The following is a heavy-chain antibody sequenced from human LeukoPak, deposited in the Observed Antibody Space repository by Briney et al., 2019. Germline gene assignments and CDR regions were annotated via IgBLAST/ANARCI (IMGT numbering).Heavy chain of an antibody. CDR2: IYYSGST. J-gene: IGHJ4*02. CDR3: ARLLGYCSGGSCSSDY. V-gene: IGHV4-39*01. Sequence: SETLSLTCTVSGGSISSSSYYWGWIRQPPGKGLEWIGSIYYSGSTYYNPSLKRRVTISVDTAKNQFSLKLSSVTAADTAVYYCARLLGYCSGGSCSSDYWGQGTLVTVSS. CDR1: GGSISSSSYY. D-gene: IGHD2-15*01.